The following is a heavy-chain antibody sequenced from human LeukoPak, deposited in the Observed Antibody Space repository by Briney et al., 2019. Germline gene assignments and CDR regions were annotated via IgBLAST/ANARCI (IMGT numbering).Heavy chain of an antibody. CDR1: GYSISSGYY. J-gene: IGHJ4*02. CDR2: IYYSGST. D-gene: IGHD3-22*01. CDR3: ASSRRKNYDSSGYYYFPFDY. V-gene: IGHV4-38-2*02. Sequence: SETLSLTCTVSGYSISSGYYWGWIRQPPGKGLEWIGYIYYSGSTNYNPSLKSRVTISVDTSKNQFSLKLSSVTAADTAVYYCASSRRKNYDSSGYYYFPFDYWGQGTLVTVSS.